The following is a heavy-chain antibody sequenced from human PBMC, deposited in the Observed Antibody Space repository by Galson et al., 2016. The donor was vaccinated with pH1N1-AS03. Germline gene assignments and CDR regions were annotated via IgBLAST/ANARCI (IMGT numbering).Heavy chain of an antibody. J-gene: IGHJ4*02. CDR2: ISGSGGST. V-gene: IGHV3-23*01. Sequence: LRLSCAASGFTFSSYAMIWVRQAPGKGLEWVSAISGSGGSTYYADSVKGRFTISRDNPKNTLYLQMNSLRAEDTAVYYCAKGEMGVDYWGQGTLVTVSS. CDR3: AKGEMGVDY. D-gene: IGHD5-24*01. CDR1: GFTFSSYA.